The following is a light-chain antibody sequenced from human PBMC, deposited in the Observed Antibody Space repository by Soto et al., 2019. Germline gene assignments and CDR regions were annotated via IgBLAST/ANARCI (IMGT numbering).Light chain of an antibody. Sequence: EIVMTQSPATLSVSPGERATLSCRASQSVSDNLAWYQQKPGQAPRLLIYGASTRATGIPARFSGSGSGTEFTLTISSLQSEDFAVYYCQQYGSSRAITFGQGTRLEIK. CDR3: QQYGSSRAIT. J-gene: IGKJ5*01. CDR2: GAS. V-gene: IGKV3D-15*01. CDR1: QSVSDN.